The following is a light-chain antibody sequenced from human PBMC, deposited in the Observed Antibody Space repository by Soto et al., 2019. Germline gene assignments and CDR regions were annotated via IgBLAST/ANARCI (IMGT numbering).Light chain of an antibody. Sequence: DSVMTQSPNSLGVSLGERSTINCKSSQSVLYSSNNKNYLAWYQQKPGQPPKLLIYWASTRESGVPDRFSGSGSGTDFTLTISSLQAEDVAVYYCQQYYSTPLPFGGGTNVDI. CDR2: WAS. V-gene: IGKV4-1*01. CDR1: QSVLYSSNNKNY. CDR3: QQYYSTPLP. J-gene: IGKJ4*01.